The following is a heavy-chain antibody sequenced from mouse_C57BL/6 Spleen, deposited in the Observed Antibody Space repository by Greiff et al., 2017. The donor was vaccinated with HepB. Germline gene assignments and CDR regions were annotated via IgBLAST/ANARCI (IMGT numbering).Heavy chain of an antibody. Sequence: QVQLQQPGAELVKPGASVKLSCKASGYTFTSYWMQWVKQRPGQGLEWIGEIDPSDSYTNYNQKFKGKATLTVDTSSSTAYMQLSSLTSEDSAVYYCARGVTGFPPDYGGQGTTLTVSS. CDR3: ARGVTGFPPDY. CDR1: GYTFTSYW. CDR2: IDPSDSYT. J-gene: IGHJ2*01. V-gene: IGHV1-50*01. D-gene: IGHD4-1*01.